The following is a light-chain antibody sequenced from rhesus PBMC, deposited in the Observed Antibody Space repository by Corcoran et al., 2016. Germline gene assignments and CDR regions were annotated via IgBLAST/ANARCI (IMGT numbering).Light chain of an antibody. CDR2: EVS. J-gene: IGLJ6*01. V-gene: IGLV2-32*02. CDR3: SSYAGSNTYV. CDR1: SSDIGGYNY. Sequence: QAALTQPRSVSGSPGQSVTISCPGTSSDIGGYNYVSWYQHHPGTAPKLMIYEVSKRPSGVSDRFSGSKSCITASLTISGLQAEDEADYYCSSYAGSNTYVFGSGTKLTVL.